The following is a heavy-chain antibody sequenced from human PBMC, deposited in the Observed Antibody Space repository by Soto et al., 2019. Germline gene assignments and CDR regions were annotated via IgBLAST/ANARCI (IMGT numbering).Heavy chain of an antibody. D-gene: IGHD6-13*01. CDR3: ARIRIAAAGNYFDY. J-gene: IGHJ4*02. Sequence: SGPTLVNPTEPLTLTCSVSGFLLNNGRMGVSWIRQPPGKALEWLAHVFSNDEKSYCTSLKSRLTISKDTSKSQVVLTMTNMDPVDTATYYCARIRIAAAGNYFDYWGQGTLVTVSS. CDR1: GFLLNNGRMG. CDR2: VFSNDEK. V-gene: IGHV2-26*01.